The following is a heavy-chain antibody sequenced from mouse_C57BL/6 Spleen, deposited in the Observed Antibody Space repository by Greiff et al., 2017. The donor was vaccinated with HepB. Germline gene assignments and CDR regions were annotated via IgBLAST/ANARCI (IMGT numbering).Heavy chain of an antibody. J-gene: IGHJ4*01. CDR3: AREEDY. CDR1: GYSITSGYY. CDR2: ISYDGSN. V-gene: IGHV3-6*01. Sequence: EVKVEESGPGLVKPSQSLSLTCSVTGYSITSGYYWNWIRQFPGNKLEWMGYISYDGSNNYNPSLKNRISITRDTSKNQFFLKLNSVTTEDTATYYCAREEDYWGQGTSVTVSS.